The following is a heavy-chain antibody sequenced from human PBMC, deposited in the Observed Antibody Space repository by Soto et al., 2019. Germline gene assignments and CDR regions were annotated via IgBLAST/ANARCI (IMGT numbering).Heavy chain of an antibody. CDR3: AREVGGTFFEALDT. CDR1: GYSFTSYN. V-gene: IGHV1-18*01. D-gene: IGHD1-26*01. CDR2: ISTYNGNK. J-gene: IGHJ3*02. Sequence: QVHLVQSGAEVKKPGASVKVSCKASGYSFTSYNIGWVRQAPGQGLEWMGWISTYNGNKNYAQKFQGRVTLTTDTSRTTADMELRGLRPDDTAIYYCAREVGGTFFEALDTWGQGTRVTVSS.